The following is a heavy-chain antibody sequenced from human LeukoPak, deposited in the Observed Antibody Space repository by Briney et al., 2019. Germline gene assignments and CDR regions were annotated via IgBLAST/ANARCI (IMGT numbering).Heavy chain of an antibody. J-gene: IGHJ3*02. V-gene: IGHV3-30*02. Sequence: GGSLRLSCAASGFTFSSYGMHWVRQAPGKGLEWVAFIRYDGSNKYYADSVKGRSTISRDNSKNTLYLQMNSLRAEDTAVYYCAKDGPSYSSSWYTAGDAFDIWGQGTMVTVSS. CDR2: IRYDGSNK. D-gene: IGHD6-13*01. CDR3: AKDGPSYSSSWYTAGDAFDI. CDR1: GFTFSSYG.